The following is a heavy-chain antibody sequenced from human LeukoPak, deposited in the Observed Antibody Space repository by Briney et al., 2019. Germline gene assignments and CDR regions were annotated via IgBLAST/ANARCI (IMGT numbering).Heavy chain of an antibody. V-gene: IGHV4-34*01. J-gene: IGHJ4*02. CDR3: ARVMVRGVMVPFNY. CDR2: INHRGST. CDR1: GGSFSGYH. Sequence: SETLSLTCALYGGSFSGYHWSWIRQPPGKGLEWIGEINHRGSTNYNPSLKSRVTISVDTSKNQFSLKLSSVTAADTAVYYCARVMVRGVMVPFNYWGQGTLVTVSS. D-gene: IGHD3-10*01.